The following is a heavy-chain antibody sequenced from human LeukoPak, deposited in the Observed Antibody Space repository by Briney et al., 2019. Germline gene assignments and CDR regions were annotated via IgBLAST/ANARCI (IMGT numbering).Heavy chain of an antibody. CDR1: GFTFSSYA. CDR3: ARSIAGEYYYYMDV. J-gene: IGHJ6*03. Sequence: GSLRLSCAASGFTFSSYAMSWVRQAPGKGLEWIGSIYYSGSTYYNPSLKSRVTISVDTSKNQFSLKLSSVTAADTAVYYCARSIAGEYYYYMDVWGKGTTVTISS. CDR2: IYYSGST. V-gene: IGHV4-39*01. D-gene: IGHD1-14*01.